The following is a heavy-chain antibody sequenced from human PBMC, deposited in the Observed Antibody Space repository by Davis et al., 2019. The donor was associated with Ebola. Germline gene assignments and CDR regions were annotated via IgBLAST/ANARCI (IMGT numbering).Heavy chain of an antibody. V-gene: IGHV1-69*13. CDR1: GYTLSELS. CDR3: ARGPYY. J-gene: IGHJ4*02. Sequence: AASVKVSCKVSGYTLSELSMHWVRQAPGKGLEWMGGIIPIFGTANYAQKFQGRVTITADESTSTAYMELSSLRSEDTAVYYCARGPYYWGQGTLVTVSS. D-gene: IGHD3-16*01. CDR2: IIPIFGTA.